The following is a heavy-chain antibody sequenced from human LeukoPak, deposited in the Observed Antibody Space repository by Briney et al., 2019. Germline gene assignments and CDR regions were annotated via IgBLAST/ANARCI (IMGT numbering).Heavy chain of an antibody. CDR1: GYNFNTYW. CDR3: ARRAGSLWYFDV. J-gene: IGHJ2*01. CDR2: IYPDDSDT. Sequence: GESLKISCQGSGYNFNTYWLAWVRQMPGKGLEWMEIIYPDDSDTRYSPSFQGQVTISADKSITTAYLQWSSLKASDTAIYYCARRAGSLWYFDVWGRGTLVTVS. V-gene: IGHV5-51*01. D-gene: IGHD6-19*01.